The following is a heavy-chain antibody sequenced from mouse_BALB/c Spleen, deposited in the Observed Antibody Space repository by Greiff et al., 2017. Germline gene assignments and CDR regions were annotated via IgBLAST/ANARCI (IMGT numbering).Heavy chain of an antibody. CDR2: ISDGGSYT. Sequence: EVQRVESGGGLVKPGGSLKLSCAASGFTFSDYYMYWVRQTPEKRLEWVATISDGGSYTYYPDSVKGRFTISRDNAKNNLYLQMSSLKSEDTAMYYCARDRGGNYWYFDVWGAGTTVTVSS. CDR3: ARDRGGNYWYFDV. CDR1: GFTFSDYY. D-gene: IGHD1-1*02. J-gene: IGHJ1*01. V-gene: IGHV5-4*02.